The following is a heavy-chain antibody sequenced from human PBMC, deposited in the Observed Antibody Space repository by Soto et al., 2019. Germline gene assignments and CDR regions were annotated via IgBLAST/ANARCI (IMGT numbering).Heavy chain of an antibody. D-gene: IGHD3-3*01. Sequence: EVQLVESGGRLVQPGRSLRLSCVGTGLNFDDFAMHWVRQAPGKGLEWVSGITWNSRVLAYADSVKGRFTISRDNTRNSLYLQMDSLRDEDTALYYCAKGRYDFWSPYYFDSWGQGTLVTVSS. CDR1: GLNFDDFA. CDR2: ITWNSRVL. CDR3: AKGRYDFWSPYYFDS. V-gene: IGHV3-9*01. J-gene: IGHJ4*02.